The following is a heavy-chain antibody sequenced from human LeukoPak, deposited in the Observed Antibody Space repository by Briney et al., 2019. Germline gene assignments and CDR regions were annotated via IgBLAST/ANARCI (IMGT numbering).Heavy chain of an antibody. CDR3: ARGARTYEFWTGYYTDPMGAYFDY. CDR2: INPSGGST. J-gene: IGHJ4*02. Sequence: ASVKVSCKASGYMFTNYYMHWVRQAPGQGLEWMGIINPSGGSTYYAQKFQGRVTMTRDMSTSTVYMELSSLRSEDTALYYCARGARTYEFWTGYYTDPMGAYFDYWGQGTLVTVSS. CDR1: GYMFTNYY. D-gene: IGHD3-3*01. V-gene: IGHV1-46*01.